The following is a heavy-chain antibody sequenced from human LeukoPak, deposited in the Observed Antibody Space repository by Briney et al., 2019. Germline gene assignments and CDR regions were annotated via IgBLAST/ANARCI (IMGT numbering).Heavy chain of an antibody. CDR3: AYGSNSAADH. V-gene: IGHV4-39*01. J-gene: IGHJ4*02. CDR2: IYYGGTN. CDR1: GGSISSWTYY. Sequence: PSETLSLTCTVSGGSISSWTYYWGWIRQPPGKGLEWIGTIYYGGTNYYNPSLKSRVTISVDTSKNQFSLNLNSVTAAGTAVYYCAYGSNSAADHWGQGTLVTVSS. D-gene: IGHD4-23*01.